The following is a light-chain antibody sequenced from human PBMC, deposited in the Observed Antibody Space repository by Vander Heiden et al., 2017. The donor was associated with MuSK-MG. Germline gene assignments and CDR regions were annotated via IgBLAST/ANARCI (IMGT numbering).Light chain of an antibody. CDR3: QQDYSYPYT. CDR1: QTISSW. V-gene: IGKV1-5*01. Sequence: DIQMTQSPSTLSASVGDRVTITCRASQTISSWLAWYQQKPGKAPKLLIYDASTLETGVPSRFSGSESGTEFTLTISSLQPDDSATYYCQQDYSYPYTFGQGTKLEIK. J-gene: IGKJ2*01. CDR2: DAS.